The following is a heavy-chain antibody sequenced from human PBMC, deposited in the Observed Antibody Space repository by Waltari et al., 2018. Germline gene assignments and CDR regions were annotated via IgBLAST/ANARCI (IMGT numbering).Heavy chain of an antibody. Sequence: QVQLQESGPGLVKPSETLSLTCTVSGGSISSYYWSWTRQPPGKGLEWIWYIYYSGSTNYNPSLKSRVTISVDTSKNQFSLKLSSVTAADTAVYYCVRHMDGYTAFDYWGQGTLVTVSS. CDR1: GGSISSYY. CDR3: VRHMDGYTAFDY. J-gene: IGHJ4*02. D-gene: IGHD5-12*01. CDR2: IYYSGST. V-gene: IGHV4-59*08.